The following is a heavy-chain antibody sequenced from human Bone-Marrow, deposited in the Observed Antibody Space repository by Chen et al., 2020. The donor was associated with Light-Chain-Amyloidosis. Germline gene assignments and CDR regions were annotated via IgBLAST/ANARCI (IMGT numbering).Heavy chain of an antibody. Sequence: EVQLVESGGGLVQPGGSLRLSCAASGFTFSSYWMHWVRQAPGKGLVWVSRINSDGRSKSYADSVKGRFTISRDNAKNTLYLQMNSLRAEDTAVYYCARDTTGRNYDILTGYYAIGYGMDVWGQGTTVTVSS. CDR2: INSDGRSK. V-gene: IGHV3-74*01. CDR1: GFTFSSYW. CDR3: ARDTTGRNYDILTGYYAIGYGMDV. J-gene: IGHJ6*02. D-gene: IGHD3-9*01.